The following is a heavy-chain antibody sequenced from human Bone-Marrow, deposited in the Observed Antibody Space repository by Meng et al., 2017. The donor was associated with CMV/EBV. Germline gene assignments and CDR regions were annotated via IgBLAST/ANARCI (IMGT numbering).Heavy chain of an antibody. Sequence: ASVKVSCKASGYTFTGYYMHWVRQAPGQGLEWMGWINPNSGGTNYAQKFQGRVTMTRDTSTSTVYMELSSLRSEDTAVYYCARAIPAVPSGYSDYYYGMDVWGQGTTVTFSS. CDR1: GYTFTGYY. V-gene: IGHV1-2*02. D-gene: IGHD3-22*01. CDR2: INPNSGGT. CDR3: ARAIPAVPSGYSDYYYGMDV. J-gene: IGHJ6*02.